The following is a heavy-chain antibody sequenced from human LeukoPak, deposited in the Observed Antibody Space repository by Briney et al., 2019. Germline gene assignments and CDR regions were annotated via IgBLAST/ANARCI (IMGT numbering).Heavy chain of an antibody. CDR3: ARDESGIAARQTYY. J-gene: IGHJ4*02. D-gene: IGHD6-6*01. CDR1: GFTFSNYA. V-gene: IGHV3-30-3*01. Sequence: PGRSLRLSCAASGFTFSNYAMHWVRQAPGKGLEWVAVISYDGSNKYYADSVKGRFTISRDNSKNTLYLQMNSLRAEDTAVYYCARDESGIAARQTYYWGQGTLVTVSS. CDR2: ISYDGSNK.